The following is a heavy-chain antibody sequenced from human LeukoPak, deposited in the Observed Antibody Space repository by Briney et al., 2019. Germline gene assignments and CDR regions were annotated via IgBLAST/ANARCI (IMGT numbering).Heavy chain of an antibody. CDR2: INPSGGST. J-gene: IGHJ4*02. CDR1: VYTFTSYY. V-gene: IGHV1-46*01. D-gene: IGHD3-16*02. Sequence: GASVKVSCKASVYTFTSYYMHWVRQAPGQGLEWMGIINPSGGSTSYAQKFQGRVTMTRDTSTSTVYMELSSLRSEDTAVYYCARVQARLRLGELSLSYWGQGTLVTVSS. CDR3: ARVQARLRLGELSLSY.